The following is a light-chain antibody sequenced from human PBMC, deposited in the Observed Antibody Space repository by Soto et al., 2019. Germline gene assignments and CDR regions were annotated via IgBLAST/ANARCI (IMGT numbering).Light chain of an antibody. J-gene: IGLJ2*01. CDR3: SSYTTGTTRVI. CDR1: GSDLGAYNF. V-gene: IGLV2-14*01. CDR2: EVS. Sequence: QSVLTQPASVSGSPGQSITIPCTGTGSDLGAYNFVSWYQHHPGKAPKLIVFEVSNRPSGVSFRFSGSKSGNTASLTISGLQAEDEAYYYCSSYTTGTTRVIFGGGTKLTVL.